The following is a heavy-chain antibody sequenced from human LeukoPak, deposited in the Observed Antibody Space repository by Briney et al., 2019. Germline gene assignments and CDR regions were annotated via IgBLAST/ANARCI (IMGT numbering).Heavy chain of an antibody. D-gene: IGHD1-26*01. CDR1: GFTFSSYW. V-gene: IGHV3-7*01. Sequence: PGGSLRLSCAGSGFTFSSYWMSWVRQAPGKGLEGVANIKQDGSEKYYVDSVKGRFTISRDNAKNSLYLQMNSLRAEDTAVYYCARDRGIGSYHTYNWFDPWGQGTLVTVSS. CDR2: IKQDGSEK. J-gene: IGHJ5*02. CDR3: ARDRGIGSYHTYNWFDP.